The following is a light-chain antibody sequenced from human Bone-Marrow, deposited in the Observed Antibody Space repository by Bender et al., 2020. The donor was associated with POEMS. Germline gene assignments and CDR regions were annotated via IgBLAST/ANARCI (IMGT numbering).Light chain of an antibody. CDR2: EVT. J-gene: IGLJ1*01. CDR3: QSFDSGLSGFV. V-gene: IGLV2-8*01. Sequence: QSALTQPPSASGSPGQSVTISCTGTSSDFGPYNYVSWYQHHPGKAPKLIIYEVTKRPSGVPDRFSGSRSGNTASLAITGLQADDEGDYYCQSFDSGLSGFVFGTGTKVTVL. CDR1: SSDFGPYNY.